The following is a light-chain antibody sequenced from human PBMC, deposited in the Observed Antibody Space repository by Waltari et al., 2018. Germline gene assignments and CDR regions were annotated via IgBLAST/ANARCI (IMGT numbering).Light chain of an antibody. Sequence: QSVVTQPPSASGTPGQRVTMSCSGGNSNIANNHVTSYQQPPGTAPRLLIYRDDDRPSGVPDRFSGSKSGTSASLAISGLRSEDEADYYCAVWDDSLSAWVFGGGTKLTVL. J-gene: IGLJ3*02. CDR2: RDD. CDR3: AVWDDSLSAWV. V-gene: IGLV1-47*01. CDR1: NSNIANNH.